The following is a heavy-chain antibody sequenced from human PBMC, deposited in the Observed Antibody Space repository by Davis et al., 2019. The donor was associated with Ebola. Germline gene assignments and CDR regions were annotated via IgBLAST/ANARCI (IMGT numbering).Heavy chain of an antibody. Sequence: ASVKVSCKASGYTFTSYYMHWVRQAPGQGPEWMGWISAYNGNTNYAQKLQGRVTMTRDTSTSTVYMELSRLRSEDTAVYYCARGPIVPALTSSWFAPWGQGTLVTVSS. CDR1: GYTFTSYY. D-gene: IGHD2-2*01. V-gene: IGHV1-18*04. CDR3: ARGPIVPALTSSWFAP. CDR2: ISAYNGNT. J-gene: IGHJ5*02.